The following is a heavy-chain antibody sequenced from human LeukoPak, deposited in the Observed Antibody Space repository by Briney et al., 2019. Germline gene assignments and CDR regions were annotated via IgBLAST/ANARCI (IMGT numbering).Heavy chain of an antibody. J-gene: IGHJ4*02. CDR1: GFTFNTYW. CDR2: ISSSSSYI. D-gene: IGHD1-1*01. CDR3: ARLGTNTFDY. Sequence: GGSLRLSCAASGFTFNTYWMNWVRQAPGKGLEWVSSISSSSSYIYYADSVKGRFTISRDNAKNSLYLQMNSLRAEDTAVYYCARLGTNTFDYWGQGTLVTVSS. V-gene: IGHV3-21*01.